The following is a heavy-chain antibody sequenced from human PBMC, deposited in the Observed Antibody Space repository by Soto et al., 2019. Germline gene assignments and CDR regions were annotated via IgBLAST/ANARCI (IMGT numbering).Heavy chain of an antibody. D-gene: IGHD3-10*01. Sequence: SETLSLTCAVSGASISSDNWWGWVRQPPGKGLEWIGEIYHSGSTNSNPSLKSRVTISVDRSKNNFSLKLSSVTAADTAIYYCARVSAAVLLRGVIINWGQGTLVTVSS. J-gene: IGHJ4*02. CDR2: IYHSGST. CDR3: ARVSAAVLLRGVIIN. V-gene: IGHV4-4*02. CDR1: GASISSDNW.